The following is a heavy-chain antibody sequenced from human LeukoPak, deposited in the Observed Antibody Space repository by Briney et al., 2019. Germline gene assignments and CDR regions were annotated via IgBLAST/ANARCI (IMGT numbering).Heavy chain of an antibody. CDR2: INWNGGST. J-gene: IGHJ4*02. CDR3: ARGATLAAQGY. V-gene: IGHV3-20*04. D-gene: IGHD6-6*01. Sequence: GGSLRLSCVDSGFTFDDYGMNWVRQAPGRGLEWVSGINWNGGSTGYADSVKGRFTISRDNAKNSLYLQMNSLRAEDTAVYYCARGATLAAQGYWGQGTLVTVSS. CDR1: GFTFDDYG.